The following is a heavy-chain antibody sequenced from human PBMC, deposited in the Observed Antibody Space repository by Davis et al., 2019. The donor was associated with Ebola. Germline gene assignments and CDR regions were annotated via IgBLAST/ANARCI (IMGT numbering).Heavy chain of an antibody. Sequence: ETLSLTCTVSACSISSYYWSWILHRPGKGLELVSSISSSSSYIYYADSVKGRFTISRDNAKNSLYLQMNSLRAEDTAVYYCARGKRHLGELSPNWYFDLWGRGTLVTVSS. J-gene: IGHJ2*01. CDR2: ISSSSSYI. CDR1: ACSISSYY. D-gene: IGHD3-16*02. CDR3: ARGKRHLGELSPNWYFDL. V-gene: IGHV3-21*04.